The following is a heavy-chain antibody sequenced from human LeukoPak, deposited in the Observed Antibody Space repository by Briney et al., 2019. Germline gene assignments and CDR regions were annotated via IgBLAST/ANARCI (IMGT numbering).Heavy chain of an antibody. D-gene: IGHD3-3*01. CDR3: ARADRTAIFGVVIWDAFDY. CDR1: FGSDW. Sequence: FGSDWMTWVGRALGKGMEGGANIKQDGSEKYYVDSVKGRFTISGDNAKNSLYLQMNSLRAEDTAVYYCARADRTAIFGVVIWDAFDYWGQGTLVTVSS. CDR2: IKQDGSEK. J-gene: IGHJ4*02. V-gene: IGHV3-7*01.